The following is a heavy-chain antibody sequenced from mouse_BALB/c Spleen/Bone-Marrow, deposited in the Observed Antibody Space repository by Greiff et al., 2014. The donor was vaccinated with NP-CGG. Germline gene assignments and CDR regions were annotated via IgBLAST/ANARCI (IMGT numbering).Heavy chain of an antibody. Sequence: EVKLMESGLDLVKPSQPLSLTCTVTGYSITSDYSWHWIRQFPGNKLEWMGYIHYSGTTVYNPSLKSRISITRDTSNNQFFLQLNSVTTEDTATYYCARFAGTPYTMDYWGQGTSVTVSS. J-gene: IGHJ4*01. CDR1: GYSITSDYS. D-gene: IGHD4-1*01. CDR3: ARFAGTPYTMDY. V-gene: IGHV3-1*02. CDR2: IHYSGTT.